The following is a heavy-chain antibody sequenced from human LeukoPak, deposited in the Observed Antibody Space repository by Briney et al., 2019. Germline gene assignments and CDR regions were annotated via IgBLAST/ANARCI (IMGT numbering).Heavy chain of an antibody. V-gene: IGHV3-9*01. D-gene: IGHD6-13*01. J-gene: IGHJ4*02. CDR3: ARDPGTDGSSWYVLDN. Sequence: GRSLRLSCAASGFTFDDYAMHWVRQAPGKGLEWVSGISWNSGSIGYADSVKGRFTISRDNAKNSLYLQMNSLRAEDTAVYYCARDPGTDGSSWYVLDNWGQGTLVTVSA. CDR1: GFTFDDYA. CDR2: ISWNSGSI.